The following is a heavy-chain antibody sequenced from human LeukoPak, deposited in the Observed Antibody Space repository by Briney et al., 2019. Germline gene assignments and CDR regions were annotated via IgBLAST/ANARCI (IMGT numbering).Heavy chain of an antibody. V-gene: IGHV3-11*04. CDR1: GFTFSDYY. J-gene: IGHJ4*02. Sequence: GGSLRLSCAASGFTFSDYYMSWIRQAPGKGLEWVSYISSSGSTIYYVDSVKGRFTISRDSSKNTLYLQMNSLRAEDTAVYYCARSKAGYSSGWYMDYFDYWGQGALVTVSS. CDR3: ARSKAGYSSGWYMDYFDY. CDR2: ISSSGSTI. D-gene: IGHD6-19*01.